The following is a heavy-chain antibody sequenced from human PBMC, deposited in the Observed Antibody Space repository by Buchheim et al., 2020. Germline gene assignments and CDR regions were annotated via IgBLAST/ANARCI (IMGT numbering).Heavy chain of an antibody. Sequence: HLQGSGPGLVRPSETLSLTCTVSGASINSGGYYWDWVRQPPGKGLEWVGHIYSGGSTYFNPSLKSRVTISFDASNIQISLMLTSVTAADTGTYYCARGSYQTGWRGFSYYSMDVWGQGT. CDR1: GASINSGGYY. D-gene: IGHD6-19*01. J-gene: IGHJ6*02. CDR2: IYSGGST. CDR3: ARGSYQTGWRGFSYYSMDV. V-gene: IGHV4-39*07.